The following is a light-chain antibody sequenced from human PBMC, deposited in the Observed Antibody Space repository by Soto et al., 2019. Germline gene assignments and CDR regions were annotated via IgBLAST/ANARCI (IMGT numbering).Light chain of an antibody. CDR3: QVWEATGDQVV. V-gene: IGLV3-21*01. CDR1: NVGSRS. J-gene: IGLJ2*01. CDR2: YDS. Sequence: SYELTQPPSVSVAPGETARISCGGNNVGSRSVHWYQQKPGQAPFLVIYYDSDRPSGIPERFSGSNSGNTATLFISRVEAGDEADYYCQVWEATGDQVVFGGGTKVTVL.